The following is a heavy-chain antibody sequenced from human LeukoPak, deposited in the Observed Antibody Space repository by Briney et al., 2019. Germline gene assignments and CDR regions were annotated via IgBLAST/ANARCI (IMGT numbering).Heavy chain of an antibody. CDR2: MNPNSGDR. D-gene: IGHD6-25*01. Sequence: ASVKVSCRASGYTFTTYHINWVRQATGQGLEWMGWMNPNSGDRGYAQKFQGRVTITTDTSIGTAYMELSGLRSEDTAVYFCARTTSFTASGYDYWGQGTLVTVSS. V-gene: IGHV1-8*03. J-gene: IGHJ4*02. CDR3: ARTTSFTASGYDY. CDR1: GYTFTTYH.